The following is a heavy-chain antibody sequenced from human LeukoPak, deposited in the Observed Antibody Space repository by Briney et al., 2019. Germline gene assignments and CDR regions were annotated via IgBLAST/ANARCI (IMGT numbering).Heavy chain of an antibody. D-gene: IGHD2-15*01. CDR3: AKDLHRNIVVVVAATPFDY. J-gene: IGHJ4*02. V-gene: IGHV3-53*01. Sequence: PGGSLRLSCAASGFTVSSNYMSWVRQAPGKGLEWVSVIYSGGSTYYADSVKGRFTISRDNSKNTLYLQMNSLRAEDTAVYYCAKDLHRNIVVVVAATPFDYWGRGTLVTVSS. CDR2: IYSGGST. CDR1: GFTVSSNY.